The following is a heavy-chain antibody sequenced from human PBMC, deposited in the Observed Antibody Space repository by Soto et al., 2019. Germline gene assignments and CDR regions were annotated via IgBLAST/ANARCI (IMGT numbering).Heavy chain of an antibody. CDR1: GYTFTSYG. D-gene: IGHD6-6*01. J-gene: IGHJ4*02. CDR3: ARAPPYSSSPEYYFDY. CDR2: ISAYNGNT. V-gene: IGHV1-18*01. Sequence: VSVKVSCKASGYTFTSYGISWVRQAPGQGLEWMGWISAYNGNTNYAQKLQGRVTMTTDTSTSTAYMELRSLRSDDTAVYYCARAPPYSSSPEYYFDYWGQGTLVTVSS.